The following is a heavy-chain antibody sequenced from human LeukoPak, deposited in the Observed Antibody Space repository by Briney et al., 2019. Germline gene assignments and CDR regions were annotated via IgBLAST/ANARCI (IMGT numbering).Heavy chain of an antibody. J-gene: IGHJ4*02. V-gene: IGHV3-64D*09. Sequence: GGSLRLSCSASGFTFSGCAMHWVRQAPGKGLEFVSAITSNGGSTYYADSVKGRFTISRGNSKNTLSLQMNSLRAEDTAVYYCVKSASAGWYTFDYWGQGTLVTVSS. D-gene: IGHD6-19*01. CDR2: ITSNGGST. CDR1: GFTFSGCA. CDR3: VKSASAGWYTFDY.